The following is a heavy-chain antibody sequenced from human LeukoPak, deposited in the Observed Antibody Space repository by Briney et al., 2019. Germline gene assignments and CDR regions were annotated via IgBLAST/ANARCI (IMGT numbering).Heavy chain of an antibody. J-gene: IGHJ6*03. D-gene: IGHD6-19*01. CDR1: GFTFSSYD. V-gene: IGHV3-13*01. Sequence: PGGSLRLSCAASGFTFSSYDMHWVRQATGKGLEWVSAIGTAGDTYYPGSVKGRFTISRDNSKNTLYLQMNSLRAEDTAVYYCAKDGYNSGWDYYYMDVWGKGTTVTISS. CDR3: AKDGYNSGWDYYYMDV. CDR2: IGTAGDT.